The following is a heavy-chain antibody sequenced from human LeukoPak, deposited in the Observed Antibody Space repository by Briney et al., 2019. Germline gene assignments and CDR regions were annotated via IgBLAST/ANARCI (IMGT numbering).Heavy chain of an antibody. Sequence: SETLSLTCAVYGGSFSGYYWSWIRQPPGKGLEWIGEINHSGSTNYNPSLKSRVTISVDTSKNQFSLKLSSVTAADTAVYYCARGPGYYDFWSTWFDPWGQGTLVTVSS. CDR1: GGSFSGYY. CDR3: ARGPGYYDFWSTWFDP. V-gene: IGHV4-34*01. J-gene: IGHJ5*02. CDR2: INHSGST. D-gene: IGHD3-3*01.